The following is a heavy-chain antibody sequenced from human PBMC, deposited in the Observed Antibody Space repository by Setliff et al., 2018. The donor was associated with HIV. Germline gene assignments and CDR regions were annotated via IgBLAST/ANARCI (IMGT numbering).Heavy chain of an antibody. V-gene: IGHV1-69*13. D-gene: IGHD3-22*01. CDR3: ARDNYYDTSGAIGY. CDR1: GYTFISYG. J-gene: IGHJ4*02. CDR2: IIPIFGTT. Sequence: ASVKVSCKTSGYTFISYGISWVRQAPGQGLEWMGGIIPIFGTTNYAQRFQGRVSITADASTSTAYMELSSLRSEDTAMYFCARDNYYDTSGAIGYWGQGTMVTVSS.